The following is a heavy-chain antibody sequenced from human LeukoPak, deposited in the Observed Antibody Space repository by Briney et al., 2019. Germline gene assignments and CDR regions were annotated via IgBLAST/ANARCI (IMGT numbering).Heavy chain of an antibody. V-gene: IGHV1-69*05. J-gene: IGHJ4*02. CDR1: GGTFSSYA. Sequence: GSSVKVSCKASGGTFSSYAISWVRQAPGQGLEWTGGIIPIFGTANYAQKFQGRVTITTDESTSTAYMELSSLRSEDTAVYYCARSQYYDSSGYLDYWGQGTLVTVSS. CDR2: IIPIFGTA. D-gene: IGHD3-22*01. CDR3: ARSQYYDSSGYLDY.